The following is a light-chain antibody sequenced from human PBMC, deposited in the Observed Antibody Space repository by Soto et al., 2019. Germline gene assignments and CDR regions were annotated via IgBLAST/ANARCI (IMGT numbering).Light chain of an antibody. Sequence: ENLLTQSPGTLSLSPGERATLSCRASQSVSRSFLAWYKQKPGQAPRLLIHGASSRVNGIPDRFSGRGFGTDFTLTISRLETEDFAVYYCQQYGSSPFTFGGGTRVAIK. CDR2: GAS. CDR3: QQYGSSPFT. V-gene: IGKV3-20*01. CDR1: QSVSRSF. J-gene: IGKJ4*01.